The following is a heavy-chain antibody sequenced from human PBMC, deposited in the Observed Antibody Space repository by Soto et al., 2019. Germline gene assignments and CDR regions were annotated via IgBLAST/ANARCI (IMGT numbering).Heavy chain of an antibody. V-gene: IGHV1-46*01. CDR1: GYPCTNYC. J-gene: IGHJ4*02. D-gene: IGHD1-26*01. CDR3: AIGVRDAYYRY. CDR2: INPSDGTT. Sequence: QVQLVQSGAEVKEPGASVEVSCKASGYPCTNYCMPWVRQAPGQGLDWMGIINPSDGTTTYAQKFQGRVTVTRDTSTSTVYMELNSLTSDDTAGDYCAIGVRDAYYRYWGQGTLVTVSS.